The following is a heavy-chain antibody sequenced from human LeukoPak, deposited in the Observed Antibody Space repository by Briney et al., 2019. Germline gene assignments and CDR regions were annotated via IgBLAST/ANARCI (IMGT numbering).Heavy chain of an antibody. CDR3: ARGRYSGTTYYFDY. CDR1: GFTFSSYN. J-gene: IGHJ4*02. D-gene: IGHD5-12*01. Sequence: GGSLRLSCAASGFTFSSYNMNWVRQAPGKGLEWVSYISSSSSIIYYADSVKGRFTISRDNAKSSLYLQMDSLRAEDTAMYYCARGRYSGTTYYFDYWGQGTLVTVSS. CDR2: ISSSSSII. V-gene: IGHV3-48*01.